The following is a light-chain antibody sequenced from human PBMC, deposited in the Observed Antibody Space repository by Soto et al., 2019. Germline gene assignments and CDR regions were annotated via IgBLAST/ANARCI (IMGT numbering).Light chain of an antibody. Sequence: DIQMTQSPSTLSASVGDRVTSTCRASQSISSWLAWYQQKPGKAPKLLTYDASSLESGVPSRFSGSGSGTEFTLTISSLQPDDFATYYCQQYNSYSPWTFGQGTKVDIK. V-gene: IGKV1-5*01. CDR3: QQYNSYSPWT. CDR2: DAS. CDR1: QSISSW. J-gene: IGKJ1*01.